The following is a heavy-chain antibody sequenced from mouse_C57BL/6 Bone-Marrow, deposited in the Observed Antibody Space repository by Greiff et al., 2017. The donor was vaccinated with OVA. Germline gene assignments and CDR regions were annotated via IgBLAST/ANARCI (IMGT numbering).Heavy chain of an antibody. V-gene: IGHV1-74*01. CDR2: IHPSDSDT. CDR3: AINLCDSNYNYAMDY. CDR1: GYTFTSYW. D-gene: IGHD2-5*01. J-gene: IGHJ4*01. Sequence: QVQLQQPGAELVKPGASVKVSCKASGYTFTSYWMHWVKQRPGQGLEWIGRIHPSDSDTNYTQKFKGKATLTVDKSSSTAYMQLSSLTSEDSAIYYCAINLCDSNYNYAMDYWGQGTSVTVSS.